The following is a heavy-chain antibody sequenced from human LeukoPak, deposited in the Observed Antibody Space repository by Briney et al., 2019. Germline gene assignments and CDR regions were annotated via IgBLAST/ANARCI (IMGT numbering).Heavy chain of an antibody. CDR1: GFTFSSYS. CDR3: AKVHDTSGTQFPYDTFDI. CDR2: ISSSSSYI. D-gene: IGHD3-22*01. J-gene: IGHJ3*02. V-gene: IGHV3-21*04. Sequence: GGSLRLSCAASGFTFSSYSMNWVRQAPGKGLEWVSSISSSSSYIYYADSVKGRFTISRDNSKNTLHLQMNSLRAEDTAVYYCAKVHDTSGTQFPYDTFDIWGQGTMVTVSS.